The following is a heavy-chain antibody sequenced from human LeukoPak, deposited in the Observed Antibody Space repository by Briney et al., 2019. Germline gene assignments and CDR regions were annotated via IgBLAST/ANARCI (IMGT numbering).Heavy chain of an antibody. CDR2: FFHTGSA. V-gene: IGHV4-59*08. J-gene: IGHJ6*02. D-gene: IGHD4-17*01. Sequence: PSETLSLTCTVSGGAISNTYWSWIRQPPGKGLEWIGHFFHTGSANYNPSLKSRVTISEDTSNQSSLKLSSVTAADTAVYYCARHTSRVTRSHYYGMDVWGQGTTVTVSS. CDR1: GGAISNTY. CDR3: ARHTSRVTRSHYYGMDV.